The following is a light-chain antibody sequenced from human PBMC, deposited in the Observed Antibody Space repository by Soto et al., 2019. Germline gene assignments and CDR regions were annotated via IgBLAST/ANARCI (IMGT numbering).Light chain of an antibody. CDR2: KAS. Sequence: GDRVTITCRASQTISSWLAWYQQKPGKAPKLLIYKASTLKSGVPSRFSGSGSGTECTRTISSLQPDDFATYYCQHYNSYSEAFGQGTKVDIK. J-gene: IGKJ1*01. CDR1: QTISSW. CDR3: QHYNSYSEA. V-gene: IGKV1-5*03.